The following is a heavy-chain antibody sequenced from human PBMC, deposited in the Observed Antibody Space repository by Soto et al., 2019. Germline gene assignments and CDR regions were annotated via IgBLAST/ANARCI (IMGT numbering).Heavy chain of an antibody. V-gene: IGHV1-2*04. D-gene: IGHD1-26*01. J-gene: IGHJ3*02. CDR2: INPNSGGT. Sequence: ASVKVSCKASGYTFTGYYMHWVRQAPGQGLEWMGWINPNSGGTNYAQKFQGWVTMTRDTSISTAYMELSRLRSDDTAVYYCARGPPSGSYSIGGGTPFDIWGQGTMVTVSS. CDR1: GYTFTGYY. CDR3: ARGPPSGSYSIGGGTPFDI.